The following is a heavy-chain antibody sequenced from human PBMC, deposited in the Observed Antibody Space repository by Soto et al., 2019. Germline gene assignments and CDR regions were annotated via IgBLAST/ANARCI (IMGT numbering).Heavy chain of an antibody. CDR1: GFTFSSYS. CDR2: ISSSSSYI. V-gene: IGHV3-21*01. D-gene: IGHD3-10*01. CDR3: ARAVLWFGELPPSDAFEI. J-gene: IGHJ3*02. Sequence: EVQLVESGGGLVKPGGSLRLSCAASGFTFSSYSMNWVRQAPGKGLEWVSSISSSSSYIYYADSVKGRFTISRDNAKNSLYLQMNSLRAEDTAVYYCARAVLWFGELPPSDAFEIWGQGTMVTVSS.